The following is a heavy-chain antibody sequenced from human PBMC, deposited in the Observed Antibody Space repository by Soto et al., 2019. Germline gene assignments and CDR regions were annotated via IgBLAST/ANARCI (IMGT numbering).Heavy chain of an antibody. D-gene: IGHD6-19*01. CDR3: ASDRSSGWDQGYGMDV. CDR1: GGSISTYY. V-gene: IGHV4-59*01. J-gene: IGHJ6*02. CDR2: IYYSGST. Sequence: SETLSLTCTVSGGSISTYYWSWIRQPPGKGLEWIGYIYYSGSTSYNPSLKSRVTISVDTSKNQFSLKLRSVTAADTAVYYCASDRSSGWDQGYGMDVWGQGTTVTSP.